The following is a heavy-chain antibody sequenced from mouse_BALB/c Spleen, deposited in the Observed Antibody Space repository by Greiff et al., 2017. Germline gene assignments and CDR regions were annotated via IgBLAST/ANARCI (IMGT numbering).Heavy chain of an antibody. CDR2: ISNGGGST. D-gene: IGHD2-1*01. CDR3: ARQGYYGNYEAMDY. V-gene: IGHV5-12-2*01. Sequence: EVKVVESGGGLVQPGGSLKLSCAASGFTFSSYTMSWVRQTPEKRLEWVAYISNGGGSTYYPDTVKGRFTISRDNAKNTLYLQMSSLKSEDTAMYYCARQGYYGNYEAMDYWGQGTSVTVSS. J-gene: IGHJ4*01. CDR1: GFTFSSYT.